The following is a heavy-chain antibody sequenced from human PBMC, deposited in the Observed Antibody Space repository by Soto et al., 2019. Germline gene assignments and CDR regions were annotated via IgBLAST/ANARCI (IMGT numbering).Heavy chain of an antibody. D-gene: IGHD4-17*01. CDR1: GGSNSRKNYY. V-gene: IGHV4-39*01. CDR2: IYYSGST. CDR3: ARHDYGGFGL. Sequence: QLQAEEFGPGLVEALEALSPTFTVSGGSNSRKNYYRGRIRPPPGKGLEWIGSIYYSGSTYYNPSLKSRVTISVDTSKNQFSLKLSSVTAADTAVYYCARHDYGGFGLWGQGTLVTVSS. J-gene: IGHJ4*02.